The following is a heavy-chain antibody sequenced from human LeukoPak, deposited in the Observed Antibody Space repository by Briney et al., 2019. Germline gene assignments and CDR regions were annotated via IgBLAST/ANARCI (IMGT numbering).Heavy chain of an antibody. V-gene: IGHV3-23*01. CDR2: ISGSGANT. Sequence: GGSLRLSCTTSGFTFTTYGVAWVRQAPGKGLEWVSSISGSGANTNYADSVKGRLTISRDSSNNTLYLHMDSLRAEDTAVYFCAKRGGYDYGSHFDSWGQGTLVTVSS. CDR3: AKRGGYDYGSHFDS. D-gene: IGHD5-18*01. J-gene: IGHJ4*02. CDR1: GFTFTTYG.